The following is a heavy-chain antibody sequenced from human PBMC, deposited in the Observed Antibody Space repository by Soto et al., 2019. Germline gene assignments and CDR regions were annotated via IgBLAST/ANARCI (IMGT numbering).Heavy chain of an antibody. Sequence: QVLVQESGPGLVKPSQTLTLSCTVSGGSVDSGNHYWNWIRQPPGKGLEWIGYIYYGESTYYNPTRQSRATMSVDTAQSRFSLRLTSVTAEDTAVYYCARDMGSAMTTRIFEHRGQGTLVTISS. V-gene: IGHV4-30-4*01. CDR1: GGSVDSGNHY. J-gene: IGHJ1*01. D-gene: IGHD4-17*01. CDR2: IYYGEST. CDR3: ARDMGSAMTTRIFEH.